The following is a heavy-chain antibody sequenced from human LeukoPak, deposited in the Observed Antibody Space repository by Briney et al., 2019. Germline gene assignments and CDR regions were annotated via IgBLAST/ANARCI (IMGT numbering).Heavy chain of an antibody. CDR2: IIPDSGGT. V-gene: IGHV1-2*02. CDR1: GYTLTEYY. CDR3: STEDKYCTGANCGVF. Sequence: EASVKVSCKASGYTLTEYYIHWVRQAPGQGLEWMGFIIPDSGGTTYQQNFQGRVTMTRDTSISTFYMELSSLRADDTAVYYCSTEDKYCTGANCGVFWGQGTLVTVSS. D-gene: IGHD2-8*02. J-gene: IGHJ4*02.